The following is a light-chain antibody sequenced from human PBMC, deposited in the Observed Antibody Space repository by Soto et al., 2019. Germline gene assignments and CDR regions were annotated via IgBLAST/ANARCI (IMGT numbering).Light chain of an antibody. J-gene: IGKJ4*01. Sequence: IVLTQCPATLSLSPGERATLSCRASQSISYYLAWYQQKSGQAPRLLIYDASNRATGVPARFSGSGSGTDFTLTISSLEPGDFAVYYCQQRSNWPRLTLGGGTKVDIK. CDR2: DAS. CDR3: QQRSNWPRLT. V-gene: IGKV3-11*01. CDR1: QSISYY.